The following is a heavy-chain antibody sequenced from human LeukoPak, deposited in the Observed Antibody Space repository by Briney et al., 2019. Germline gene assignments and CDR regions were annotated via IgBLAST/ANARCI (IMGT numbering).Heavy chain of an antibody. CDR3: ARVKYYYGSGGLDYYGMDV. CDR1: GFTFSSYS. V-gene: IGHV3-21*01. CDR2: ISSSSSYI. Sequence: GGSLRLSCAASGFTFSSYSMNWVRQAPGKGLEWVSSISSSSSYIYYADSVMGRFTISRDNAKNSLYLQMNSLRAEDTAVYYCARVKYYYGSGGLDYYGMDVWGQGTTVTVSS. D-gene: IGHD3-10*01. J-gene: IGHJ6*02.